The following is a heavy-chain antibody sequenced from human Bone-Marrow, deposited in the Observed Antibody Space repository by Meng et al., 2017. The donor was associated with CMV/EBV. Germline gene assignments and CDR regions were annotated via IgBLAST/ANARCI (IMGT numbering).Heavy chain of an antibody. CDR2: INHSGST. V-gene: IGHV4-34*01. D-gene: IGHD3-3*01. CDR3: ARGNVKRTFSTIFGAVNRGPYMDV. J-gene: IGHJ6*02. Sequence: SETLSLTCAVYGGSFSGYYWSWIRQPPGKGLEWIGEINHSGSTNYNPSLKSRVTISVDTSKNQFFLKLSAVTAADTAVYYCARGNVKRTFSTIFGAVNRGPYMDVWGQGTTVTVSS. CDR1: GGSFSGYY.